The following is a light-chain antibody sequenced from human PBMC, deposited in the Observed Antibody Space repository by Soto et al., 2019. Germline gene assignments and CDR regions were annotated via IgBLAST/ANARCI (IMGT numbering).Light chain of an antibody. V-gene: IGKV3-15*01. J-gene: IGKJ4*01. CDR2: GAS. Sequence: EIVMTQSPATLSVSPGESATLSCRASQSVRSNLAWYQQKPGQAPRLLTYGASTRATGIPARFSGSGSGTEFTLTISGLQSEDFAVYYCHQYNMWPPLIFGGGTKVEIK. CDR1: QSVRSN. CDR3: HQYNMWPPLI.